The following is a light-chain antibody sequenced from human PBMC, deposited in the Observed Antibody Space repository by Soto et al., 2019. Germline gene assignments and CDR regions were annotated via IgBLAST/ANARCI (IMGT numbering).Light chain of an antibody. CDR3: SSYTSSSTLVV. CDR2: EVS. V-gene: IGLV2-14*01. CDR1: SSDVGGYNY. J-gene: IGLJ2*01. Sequence: QSALTQPASVSGSPGQSITISCTGTSSDVGGYNYVSWYQQHPGKAPKLMIYEVSNRPSGVSTRFSGSKSGNTASLTISGLQAEDEADYYCSSYTSSSTLVVFVGGTKLTVL.